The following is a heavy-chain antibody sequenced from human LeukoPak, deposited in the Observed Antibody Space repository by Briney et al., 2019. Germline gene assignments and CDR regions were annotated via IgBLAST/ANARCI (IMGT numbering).Heavy chain of an antibody. CDR2: MDPSSGDT. D-gene: IGHD6-19*01. J-gene: IGHJ4*02. CDR1: GYTFTHYH. V-gene: IGHV1-8*01. CDR3: ARGVGAVGDY. Sequence: ASVTVSCKASGYTFTHYHINWVRQAPGQGLEWMGWMDPSSGDTGYAQKFQDRVTMTRDTSISTAYMELSSLRSEDTALYYCARGVGAVGDYWGQGSLVTVSS.